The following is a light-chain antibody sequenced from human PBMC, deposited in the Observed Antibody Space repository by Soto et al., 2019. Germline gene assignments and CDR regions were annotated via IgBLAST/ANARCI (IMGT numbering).Light chain of an antibody. J-gene: IGKJ2*01. CDR1: QTIRNY. CDR3: QQTYSAPRT. V-gene: IGKV1-39*01. CDR2: GAS. Sequence: DIQMTQSPSSLSASICDRVTITCRAIQTIRNYLNWYQQKPGQAPKLLIFGASSLQSGVPSRFSVSESGTDFTLTISSLQPEDFATYYCQQTYSAPRTFGQGTKLEIK.